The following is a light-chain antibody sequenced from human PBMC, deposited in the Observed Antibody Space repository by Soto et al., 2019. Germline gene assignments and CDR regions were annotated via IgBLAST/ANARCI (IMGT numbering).Light chain of an antibody. J-gene: IGLJ2*01. CDR2: SNN. V-gene: IGLV1-47*02. Sequence: QAVVTQPPSASGTPGQRVTISCSGSTSNIGSNYVYWYRQLPGTAPKLLIYSNNQRPSGVPDRFSGSKSGTSASLAISGLRSEDEADYYCAAWDDSLSVVFGGGTQLTVL. CDR3: AAWDDSLSVV. CDR1: TSNIGSNY.